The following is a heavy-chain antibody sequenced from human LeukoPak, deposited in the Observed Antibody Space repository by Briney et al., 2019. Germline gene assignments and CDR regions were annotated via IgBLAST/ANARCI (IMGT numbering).Heavy chain of an antibody. CDR2: IYHSGST. V-gene: IGHV4-4*02. Sequence: SETLSLTCAVSGGSISSSNWWSWVRQPPGKGLEWIGEIYHSGSTNYNPSLKSRVTISVDKSKNQFSLKLSSVTAADTAVYYCARHRAEYSSTSVWFDPWGQGTLVTVSS. D-gene: IGHD6-6*01. CDR1: GGSISSSNW. J-gene: IGHJ5*02. CDR3: ARHRAEYSSTSVWFDP.